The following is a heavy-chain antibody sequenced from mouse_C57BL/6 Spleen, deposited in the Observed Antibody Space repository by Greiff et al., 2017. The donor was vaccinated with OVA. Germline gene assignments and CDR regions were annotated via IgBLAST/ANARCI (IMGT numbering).Heavy chain of an antibody. Sequence: EVQLVESGPGLAKPSQTLSLTCSVTGYSITSDYWNWIRKFPGNKLEYMGYISYSGSTYYYPSLKSRISITRDTSENQSYLQLNSVTTEDTATYYGARSTGQYYFDYWGQGTTLTVSS. CDR1: GYSITSDY. J-gene: IGHJ2*01. V-gene: IGHV3-8*01. CDR3: ARSTGQYYFDY. D-gene: IGHD4-1*01. CDR2: ISYSGST.